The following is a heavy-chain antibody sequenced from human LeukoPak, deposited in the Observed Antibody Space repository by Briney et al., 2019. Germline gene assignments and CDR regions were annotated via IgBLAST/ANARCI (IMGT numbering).Heavy chain of an antibody. CDR1: GFTFSSYA. J-gene: IGHJ3*02. D-gene: IGHD3-22*01. V-gene: IGHV3-23*01. CDR3: AKAYYYDSSGYYWRSAFDI. Sequence: GGSLRLSCAASGFTFSSYAMTWVRQAPGKGLEWVSAISGSGGNSYYADSVKGRFTISRDNSKNTLYLQMNSLRAEDAAVYYCAKAYYYDSSGYYWRSAFDIWGQGTKVTVSS. CDR2: ISGSGGNS.